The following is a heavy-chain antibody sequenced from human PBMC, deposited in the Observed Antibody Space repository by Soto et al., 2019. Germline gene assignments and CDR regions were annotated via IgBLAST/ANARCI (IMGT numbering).Heavy chain of an antibody. V-gene: IGHV3-11*01. D-gene: IGHD6-19*01. CDR3: ARDFIAVAGQGGAFDI. Sequence: GGSLRLSCAASVFPFSDYYMSWIRQAPGKGLEWVSYISSSGSTIYYADSVKGRFTISRDNAKNSLYLQMNSLRAEDTAVYYCARDFIAVAGQGGAFDIWGQGTMVTVSS. J-gene: IGHJ3*02. CDR1: VFPFSDYY. CDR2: ISSSGSTI.